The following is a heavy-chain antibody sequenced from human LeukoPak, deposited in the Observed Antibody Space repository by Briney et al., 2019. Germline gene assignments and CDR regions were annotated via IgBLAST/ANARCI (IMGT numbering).Heavy chain of an antibody. J-gene: IGHJ4*02. CDR2: IKRDGSER. CDR3: VRGKKNLVF. Sequence: PGGSLRLSCAASGFTFTTFWMTWVRQAPGKGLEWVANIKRDGSERYYVDSVKGRFTISRDNAKDSLCLQMNSLRADDTAVYYCVRGKKNLVFGGGGPLVTVPS. D-gene: IGHD3-3*01. CDR1: GFTFTTFW. V-gene: IGHV3-7*01.